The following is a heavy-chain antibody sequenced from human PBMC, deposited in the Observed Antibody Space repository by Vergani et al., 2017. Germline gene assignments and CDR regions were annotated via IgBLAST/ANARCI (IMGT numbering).Heavy chain of an antibody. Sequence: VQLVESGGGVVQPGRSLRLSCAASGFTFSSYAMSWVRQAPGKGLEWVSAISGSGGSTYYADSVKGRFTISRDNSKNTLYLQMNSLRAEDTAVYYCANYLNPAAGTNYWGQGTLVTVSS. J-gene: IGHJ4*02. CDR1: GFTFSSYA. CDR2: ISGSGGST. V-gene: IGHV3-23*04. CDR3: ANYLNPAAGTNY. D-gene: IGHD6-13*01.